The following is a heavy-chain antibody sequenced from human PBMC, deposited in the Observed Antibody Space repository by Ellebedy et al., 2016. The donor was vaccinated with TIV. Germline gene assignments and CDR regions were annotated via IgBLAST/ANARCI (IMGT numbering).Heavy chain of an antibody. CDR3: ARGSRRLASITMFY. CDR1: GFSFSVYW. J-gene: IGHJ4*02. CDR2: INEDGIVK. D-gene: IGHD5-12*01. Sequence: PGGSLRLSCAASGFSFSVYWISSVRQSPGKGLEWVATINEDGIVKHYVDSVKGRFTISRDVAKNSLGLHMSSLRAEDKAVYYCARGSRRLASITMFYWGQGTLVTVSS. V-gene: IGHV3-7*01.